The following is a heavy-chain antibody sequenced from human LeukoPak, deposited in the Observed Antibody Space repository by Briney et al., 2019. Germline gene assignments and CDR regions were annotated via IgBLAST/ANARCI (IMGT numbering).Heavy chain of an antibody. D-gene: IGHD4-17*01. Sequence: GGSLRLSCAASGFTLRSYTMNWVRQAPGKGLEWVSYISSSSSTIYYADSVKGRFTISRDNAKNSLYLQMNSLRAEDTAVYYCARERDPSHDYGDYVSNDAFDIWGQGTMVTVSS. CDR2: ISSSSSTI. J-gene: IGHJ3*02. V-gene: IGHV3-48*01. CDR1: GFTLRSYT. CDR3: ARERDPSHDYGDYVSNDAFDI.